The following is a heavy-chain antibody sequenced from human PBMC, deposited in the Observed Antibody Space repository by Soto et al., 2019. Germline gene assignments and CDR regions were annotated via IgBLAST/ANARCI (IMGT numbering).Heavy chain of an antibody. D-gene: IGHD3-10*01. J-gene: IGHJ4*02. Sequence: QVHLQQWGAGLLKPSETLSLTCAVNGGAFNGYYWTWIRQSPGKGLQWIGEINHSGTVDYNPSLKSRVTFSIDTSKKQFSLTLASVTAAHTAVYYCARAVAALVRGSIGGFDYWGQGTLVTVSS. V-gene: IGHV4-34*01. CDR3: ARAVAALVRGSIGGFDY. CDR2: INHSGTV. CDR1: GGAFNGYY.